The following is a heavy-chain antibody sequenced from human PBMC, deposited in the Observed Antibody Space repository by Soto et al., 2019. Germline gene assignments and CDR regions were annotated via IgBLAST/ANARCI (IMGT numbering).Heavy chain of an antibody. J-gene: IGHJ4*01. CDR3: ARVHVMVVAGSTFDY. CDR2: IYHGGTT. D-gene: IGHD6-19*01. CDR1: GYSISSVSY. V-gene: IGHV4-38-2*02. Sequence: PSCTLSLTCTDSGYSISSVSYSACLRQPPGKGPEWIASIYHGGTTFYNPSLKSRITISVDTSNNQFSLKLTSVTAADTAVYYCARVHVMVVAGSTFDYWGHGTLVTVS.